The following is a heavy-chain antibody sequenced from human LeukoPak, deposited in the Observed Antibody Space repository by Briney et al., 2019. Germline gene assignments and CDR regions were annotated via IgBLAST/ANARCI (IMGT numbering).Heavy chain of an antibody. CDR1: GFTFSDHF. D-gene: IGHD1-26*01. V-gene: IGHV3-72*01. Sequence: GGSLRLSCAASGFTFSDHFLDWVRQAPGKGLEWVGRTRNKANSYITEYAASVKGRFTISKDDSMNSLYLQMSSLKTDDTAMYYCASIRGTFGYWGQGTLVTVSS. CDR3: ASIRGTFGY. CDR2: TRNKANSYIT. J-gene: IGHJ4*02.